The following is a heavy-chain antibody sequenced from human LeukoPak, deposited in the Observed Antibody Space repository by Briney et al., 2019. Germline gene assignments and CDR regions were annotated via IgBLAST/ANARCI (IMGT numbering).Heavy chain of an antibody. CDR1: GFSLSTSGVG. V-gene: IGHV2-5*01. J-gene: IGHJ3*01. CDR3: AHSTSITIFAASEDGAFDV. Sequence: SGPTLVNPTQTLTLTCTFSGFSLSTSGVGVAWIRQPPGKALEWLALIYWNDDKRYSPSLNGRLTITKDTSKKQVVLTMTNMDPVDTATYYCAHSTSITIFAASEDGAFDVWCQGTMVTVSS. D-gene: IGHD3-3*01. CDR2: IYWNDDK.